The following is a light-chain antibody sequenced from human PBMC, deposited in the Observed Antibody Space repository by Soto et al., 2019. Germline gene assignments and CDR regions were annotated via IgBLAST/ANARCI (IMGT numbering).Light chain of an antibody. CDR2: GAT. J-gene: IGLJ1*01. CDR1: SSNIGAGYD. V-gene: IGLV1-40*01. CDR3: CSYAGSYTYV. Sequence: QSVLTQPPSVSGAPGQRVTISCTGSSSNIGAGYDVHWYQQHPGTAPRLLIYGATHRPSGVPERFSGSRSGSSASLTITGLQTEDEADYYCCSYAGSYTYVFGTGTKLTVL.